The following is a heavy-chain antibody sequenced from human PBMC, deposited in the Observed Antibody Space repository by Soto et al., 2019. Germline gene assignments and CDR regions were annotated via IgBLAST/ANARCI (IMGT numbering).Heavy chain of an antibody. CDR2: INHSGST. V-gene: IGHV4-34*01. J-gene: IGHJ4*02. D-gene: IGHD2-15*01. Sequence: SETLSLTCAVYGGSFSGYYWSWIRQPPGKGLEWIGEINHSGSTNYNPSLKSRVTISVDTSKNQFSLKLSSVTAADTAVYYCARGPLTDTHYWGQGTLVTSPQ. CDR3: ARGPLTDTHY. CDR1: GGSFSGYY.